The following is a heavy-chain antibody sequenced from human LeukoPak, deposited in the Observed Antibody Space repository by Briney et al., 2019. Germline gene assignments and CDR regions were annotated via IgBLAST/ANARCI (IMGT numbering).Heavy chain of an antibody. CDR3: ARAPYDTSGYIVH. CDR1: GFPSSDYS. D-gene: IGHD3-22*01. V-gene: IGHV3-21*01. J-gene: IGHJ5*02. Sequence: GGSLRLSCAASGFPSSDYSMNWVRQAPGKGLEWVSSISSGSSYVYYTDSVKGRFTISRDNAKNSLYLQMNSLRAEDTAVYYCARAPYDTSGYIVHWGQGTLVTVSS. CDR2: ISSGSSYV.